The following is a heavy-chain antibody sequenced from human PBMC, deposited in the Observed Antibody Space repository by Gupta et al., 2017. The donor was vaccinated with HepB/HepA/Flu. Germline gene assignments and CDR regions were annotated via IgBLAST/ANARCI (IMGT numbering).Heavy chain of an antibody. CDR3: AREGYCSGGSCRSIDYYYYYGMDV. D-gene: IGHD2-15*01. CDR2: IYSGGST. J-gene: IGHJ6*02. Sequence: EVQLVESGGGLVQPGGSLRLSCAASGFTVSSNYMSWVRQAPGTGLEWVSVIYSGGSTYYADSVKGRFTISRDNSKNTLYLQMNSLRAEDTAVYYCAREGYCSGGSCRSIDYYYYYGMDVWGQGTTVTVSS. V-gene: IGHV3-66*01. CDR1: GFTVSSNY.